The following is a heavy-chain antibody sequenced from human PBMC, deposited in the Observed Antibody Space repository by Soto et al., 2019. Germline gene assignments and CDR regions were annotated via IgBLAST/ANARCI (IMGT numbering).Heavy chain of an antibody. Sequence: GGSLRLSCAASGFTFSSYAMSWVRQAPGKGLEWVSAISGSGGSTYYADSVKGRFTISRDNSKNTLYLQMNSLRAEDTAVYYCAKDLGYCSSTSCYFDFWGQGTLVTVS. V-gene: IGHV3-23*01. CDR2: ISGSGGST. CDR3: AKDLGYCSSTSCYFDF. D-gene: IGHD2-2*01. J-gene: IGHJ4*02. CDR1: GFTFSSYA.